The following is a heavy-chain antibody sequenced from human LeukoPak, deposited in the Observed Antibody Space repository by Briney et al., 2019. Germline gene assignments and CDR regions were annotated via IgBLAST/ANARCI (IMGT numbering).Heavy chain of an antibody. V-gene: IGHV1-2*02. CDR2: INPNGGGT. CDR3: ARDASSTSCCDGFDI. CDR1: GYTFTGYY. Sequence: ASVKVSCKASGYTFTGYYIHWVRQAPGQGLEWMGWINPNGGGTNYAQTFQGRVTMTRDTSINTAYTDLTSLTSDDTAVYHCARDASSTSCCDGFDIWGQGAMVTVSS. D-gene: IGHD2-2*01. J-gene: IGHJ3*02.